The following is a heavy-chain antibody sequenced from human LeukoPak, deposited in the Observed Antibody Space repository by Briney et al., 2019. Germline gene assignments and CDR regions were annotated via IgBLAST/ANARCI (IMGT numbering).Heavy chain of an antibody. CDR1: GFTFSNAW. CDR2: IRSKANSYAT. Sequence: GGSLRLSCAASGFTFSNAWMSWVRQAPGKGLEWVGRIRSKANSYATAYAASVKGRFTISRDDSKNTAYLQMNSLKTEDTAVYYCTTYDSSGYYTFGIWGQGTMVTVSS. J-gene: IGHJ3*02. D-gene: IGHD3-22*01. CDR3: TTYDSSGYYTFGI. V-gene: IGHV3-73*01.